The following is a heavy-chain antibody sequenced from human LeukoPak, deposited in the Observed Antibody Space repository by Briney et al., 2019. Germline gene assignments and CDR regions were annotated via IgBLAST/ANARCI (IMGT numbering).Heavy chain of an antibody. CDR2: IYYSGST. J-gene: IGHJ5*02. CDR3: ARDLFDGSSWYKSGNWFDP. CDR1: GGSISSSSYY. D-gene: IGHD6-13*01. Sequence: SETLSLTCTVSGGSISSSSYYWGWIRQPPGKGLEWIGSIYYSGSTYYNPSLKSRVTISVDTSKNQFSLKLSSVTAADTAVYYCARDLFDGSSWYKSGNWFDPWGQGTLVTVSS. V-gene: IGHV4-39*07.